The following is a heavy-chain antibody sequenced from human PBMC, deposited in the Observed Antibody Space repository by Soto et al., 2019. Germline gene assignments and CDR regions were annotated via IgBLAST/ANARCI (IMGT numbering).Heavy chain of an antibody. Sequence: EVQLVESGGGLVQPGRSLRLSCAASGFTFDDYDMSWVRQAPGKGLEWVSTILVDGRTFYVDSVKGRFTISRDSSQNTVYLQMNSLTAGDTALYYCAKATATGGGAFDICGQGTMVTVSS. V-gene: IGHV3-23*04. J-gene: IGHJ3*02. CDR2: ILVDGRT. D-gene: IGHD2-8*02. CDR1: GFTFDDYD. CDR3: AKATATGGGAFDI.